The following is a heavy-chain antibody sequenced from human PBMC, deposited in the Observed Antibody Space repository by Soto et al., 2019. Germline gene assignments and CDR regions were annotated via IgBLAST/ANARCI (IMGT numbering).Heavy chain of an antibody. CDR3: ARQKIVGSTGLDS. J-gene: IGHJ4*02. CDR1: GYTFTFYY. Sequence: QVQLVQSGAEVRKPGAAVKVSCKASGYTFTFYYIHWVRQDPGQGLEWMGIINTRGGSTTYAQKFQGRVTITRDTSTSSVYMEQGSLRSDDTAVYYCARQKIVGSTGLDSWGQGTLVTVSS. CDR2: INTRGGST. V-gene: IGHV1-46*01. D-gene: IGHD1-26*01.